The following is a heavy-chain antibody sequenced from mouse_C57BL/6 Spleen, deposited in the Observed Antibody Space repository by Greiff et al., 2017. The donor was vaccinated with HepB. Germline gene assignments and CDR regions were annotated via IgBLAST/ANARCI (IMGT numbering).Heavy chain of an antibody. D-gene: IGHD1-1*01. CDR3: ASEDSSWFAY. CDR2: IYPRSGNT. J-gene: IGHJ3*01. V-gene: IGHV1-81*01. CDR1: GYTFTSYG. Sequence: QVQLQQSGAELARPGASVKLSCKASGYTFTSYGISWVKQRTGQGLEWIGEIYPRSGNTYYNEKFKGKATLTADKSSSTAYMELRSLTSEDSAVYFCASEDSSWFAYWGQGTLVTVSA.